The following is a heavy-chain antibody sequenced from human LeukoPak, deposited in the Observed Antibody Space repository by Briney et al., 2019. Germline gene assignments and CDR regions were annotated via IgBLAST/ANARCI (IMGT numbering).Heavy chain of an antibody. CDR2: IRSSGSTI. Sequence: TGGSLRPSCAASGFSLNSYSMNWVRQAPGKGLEWVAYIRSSGSTIYYADSVKGRFTISRDTAKNSLYLQMNSLRDEDTAVYYCTRDPDALDYWGQGTLVTVSS. CDR1: GFSLNSYS. V-gene: IGHV3-48*02. J-gene: IGHJ4*02. CDR3: TRDPDALDY.